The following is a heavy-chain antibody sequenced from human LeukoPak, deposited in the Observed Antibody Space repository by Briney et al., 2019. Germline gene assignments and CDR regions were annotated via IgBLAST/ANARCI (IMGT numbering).Heavy chain of an antibody. D-gene: IGHD3-9*01. V-gene: IGHV4-34*01. Sequence: SETLSLTCAVYGGSFSGYYWSWIRQPPGKGLEWIGEINHSGSTNYNPSLKSRVTISVDTSKNQFSLKLSSVTAADTAVYYCARGVVGVPFDWLLYRKCWFDPGGQGTLVTVSS. J-gene: IGHJ5*02. CDR2: INHSGST. CDR3: ARGVVGVPFDWLLYRKCWFDP. CDR1: GGSFSGYY.